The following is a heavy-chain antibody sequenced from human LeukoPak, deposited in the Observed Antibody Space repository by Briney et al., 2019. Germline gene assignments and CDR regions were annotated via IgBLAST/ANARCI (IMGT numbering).Heavy chain of an antibody. J-gene: IGHJ4*02. Sequence: SETLSLTCTVSGVSISSYYWSWIRQPPGKGLEWIGYIYYSGSTNYNPSLKSRVTISVDTSKNQFSLKLSSVTAADTAVYYCARHIYGDSPFDYWGQGTLVTVSS. CDR3: ARHIYGDSPFDY. CDR2: IYYSGST. D-gene: IGHD4-17*01. V-gene: IGHV4-59*08. CDR1: GVSISSYY.